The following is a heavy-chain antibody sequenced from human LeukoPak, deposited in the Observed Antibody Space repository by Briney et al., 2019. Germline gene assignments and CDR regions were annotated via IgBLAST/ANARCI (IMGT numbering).Heavy chain of an antibody. J-gene: IGHJ6*04. CDR1: GGSISSHY. Sequence: PSETLSLTCTVSGGSISSHYWSWVRQPPVQGLQWLAYIYDSGNTNYNPSLKSRLSISMDTSKNQFSLNLTSVTAADTAAYYCAREVLQGSSQGMDVWGKGTTVIVSS. CDR3: AREVLQGSSQGMDV. V-gene: IGHV4-59*11. D-gene: IGHD3-3*01. CDR2: IYDSGNT.